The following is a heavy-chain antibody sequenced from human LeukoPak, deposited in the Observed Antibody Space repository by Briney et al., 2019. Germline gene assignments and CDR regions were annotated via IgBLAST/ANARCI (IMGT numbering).Heavy chain of an antibody. J-gene: IGHJ5*02. Sequence: PGGSLRLSCAASGFTFSSYGMHWVRQAPGKGLEWVAVISYDGSNKYYADSVKGRFTISRDNSKNTLYLQMNSLRAEDTAVYYCAKLVNDILTGPNERRWFDPWGQGTLVTVSS. CDR1: GFTFSSYG. CDR3: AKLVNDILTGPNERRWFDP. D-gene: IGHD3-9*01. V-gene: IGHV3-30*18. CDR2: ISYDGSNK.